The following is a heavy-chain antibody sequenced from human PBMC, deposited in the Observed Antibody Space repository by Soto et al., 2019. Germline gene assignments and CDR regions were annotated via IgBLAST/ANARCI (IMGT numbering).Heavy chain of an antibody. J-gene: IGHJ4*02. D-gene: IGHD1-26*01. CDR2: SYYRGTT. V-gene: IGHV4-28*01. Sequence: QVQLQESGPGLVKPWDTLSLTCAVSGYSISSSNWWGWIRQPPGKGLEWIGYSYYRGTTYYKPSLKSRVTMSVDTSKNQFSLKLTSVTAVDTAVYYCARREIQGPIDYWGQGTLVTVSS. CDR1: GYSISSSNW. CDR3: ARREIQGPIDY.